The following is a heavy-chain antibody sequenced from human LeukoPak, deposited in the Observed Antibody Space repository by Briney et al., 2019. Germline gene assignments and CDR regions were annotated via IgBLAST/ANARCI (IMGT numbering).Heavy chain of an antibody. CDR2: IYWVDDK. D-gene: IGHD3-22*01. CDR1: GFSLSTSGVG. CDR3: THTGFHMILDY. Sequence: SRPTLVNPTQTLTLPCTFSGFSLSTSGVGVGSIRQPAGKALERLALIYWVDDKRYSPSLKSRHTITNDTSKYQVLLTITNMDPVDTATYYCTHTGFHMILDYWGQGTLVTVSS. J-gene: IGHJ4*02. V-gene: IGHV2-5*02.